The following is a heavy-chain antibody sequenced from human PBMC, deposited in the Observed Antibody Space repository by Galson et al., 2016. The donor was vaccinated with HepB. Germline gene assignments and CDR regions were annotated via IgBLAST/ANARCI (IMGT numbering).Heavy chain of an antibody. D-gene: IGHD2-2*01. V-gene: IGHV1-18*01. CDR3: AISPYHCTNTTCYSLLYFGL. J-gene: IGHJ2*01. CDR1: GYTFLRYG. CDR2: ISPRNGNT. Sequence: SVKVSCKASGYTFLRYGISWVRQAPGQGLEWMGYISPRNGNTNYTEHFQGRVPMTTDTPTTTAYKELRSLRSHDTAVSFCAISPYHCTNTTCYSLLYFGLWGRGTLITVCS.